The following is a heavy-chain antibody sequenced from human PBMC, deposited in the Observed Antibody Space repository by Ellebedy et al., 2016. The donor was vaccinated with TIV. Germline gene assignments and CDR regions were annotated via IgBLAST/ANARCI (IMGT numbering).Heavy chain of an antibody. CDR3: ARVRFLEWLQPDAFDI. D-gene: IGHD3-3*01. CDR2: MNPNSGNT. V-gene: IGHV1-8*01. CDR1: GYTFTSYD. Sequence: ASVKVSXXASGYTFTSYDINWVRQATGQGLEWMGWMNPNSGNTGYTQKFQGRVTMTRNTSISTAYMELSSLRSDDTAVYYCARVRFLEWLQPDAFDIWGQGTMVTVSS. J-gene: IGHJ3*02.